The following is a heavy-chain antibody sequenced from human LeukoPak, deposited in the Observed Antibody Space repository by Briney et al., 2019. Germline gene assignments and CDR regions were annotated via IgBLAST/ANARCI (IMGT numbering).Heavy chain of an antibody. Sequence: ASVKVSCKASGYTFTGYYMHWVRQAPGQGLEWMGWINPNSGGTNYAQKFQGRVTMTRDTSINTAYMELNRLKFDDTAVFYCARARGLIYSDYDLFDYWGQGTLVTVSS. CDR3: ARARGLIYSDYDLFDY. CDR2: INPNSGGT. J-gene: IGHJ4*02. D-gene: IGHD5-12*01. V-gene: IGHV1-2*02. CDR1: GYTFTGYY.